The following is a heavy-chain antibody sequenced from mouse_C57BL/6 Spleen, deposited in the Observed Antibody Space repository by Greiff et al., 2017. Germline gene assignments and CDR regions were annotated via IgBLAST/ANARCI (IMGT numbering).Heavy chain of an antibody. CDR1: GYTFTSYW. J-gene: IGHJ2*01. Sequence: QVQLQQPGAELVKPGASVKMSCKASGYTFTSYWITWVKQRPGQGLEWIGDIYPGSGSTNYNEKFKSKATLTVDTSSGTAYMQLSRLTSEDSAVYYWARRTTVVSYYFDYWGQGTTLTVSS. D-gene: IGHD1-1*01. CDR2: IYPGSGST. CDR3: ARRTTVVSYYFDY. V-gene: IGHV1-55*01.